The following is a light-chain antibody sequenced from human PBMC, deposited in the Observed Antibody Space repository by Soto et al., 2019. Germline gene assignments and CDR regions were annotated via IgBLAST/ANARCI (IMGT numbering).Light chain of an antibody. CDR2: SNY. V-gene: IGLV1-44*01. CDR3: SAWDASLNGYV. Sequence: QSVLTQPPSASGTPGQRVTISCSGSSSNIGSKTVNWYQQLPGTAPKLLIYSNYQRPSGVPDRFSVSKSGTSASLAISGLQSEDEADYYCSAWDASLNGYVFGTGTKLTVL. CDR1: SSNIGSKT. J-gene: IGLJ1*01.